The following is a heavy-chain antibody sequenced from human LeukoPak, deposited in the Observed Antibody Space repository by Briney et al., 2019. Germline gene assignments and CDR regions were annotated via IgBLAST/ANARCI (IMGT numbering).Heavy chain of an antibody. CDR1: GGSFSFYY. Sequence: SETLSLTCAVYGGSFSFYYWSWIRQPPGKGLEWIGSIYYSGSTYYTPSLKSRVTISVDTSRNQFSLKLTSVTAADTAIYYCARGAYTSSRFDPWGQGTLVTVSS. D-gene: IGHD6-6*01. J-gene: IGHJ5*02. CDR2: IYYSGST. CDR3: ARGAYTSSRFDP. V-gene: IGHV4-34*01.